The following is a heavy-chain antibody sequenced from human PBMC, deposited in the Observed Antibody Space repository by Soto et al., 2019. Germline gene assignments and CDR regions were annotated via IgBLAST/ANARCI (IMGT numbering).Heavy chain of an antibody. J-gene: IGHJ4*02. D-gene: IGHD3-9*01. CDR2: LYSDGFT. CDR3: ARLNYNILTGYYHFDF. V-gene: IGHV3-53*01. Sequence: GGSLRLSCAASGFTVSSNYMSWVRQAPGKGLECVSVLYSDGFTFYHDSVKGRFTISRDNSRNTLDLQMNSLRAEDTAVYYCARLNYNILTGYYHFDFWGLGTLVTVSS. CDR1: GFTVSSNY.